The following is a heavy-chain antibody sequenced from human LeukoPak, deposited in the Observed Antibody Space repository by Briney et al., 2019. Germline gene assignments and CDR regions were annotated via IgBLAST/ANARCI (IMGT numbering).Heavy chain of an antibody. CDR2: VFYSGST. CDR1: GDSISNYY. CDR3: ARHKKISSSGYYGSVWYFDL. J-gene: IGHJ2*01. Sequence: KPSETLSLTCTVSGDSISNYYWSWIRQPPGKGLEWIAYVFYSGSTSYNPSLKSRVTISLDTSNNQFSLRLTSVTAADTAVYYCARHKKISSSGYYGSVWYFDLWGRGTLVTVSS. D-gene: IGHD3-22*01. V-gene: IGHV4-59*08.